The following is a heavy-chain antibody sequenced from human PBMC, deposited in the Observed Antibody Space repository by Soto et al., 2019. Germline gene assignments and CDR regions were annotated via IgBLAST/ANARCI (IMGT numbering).Heavy chain of an antibody. Sequence: SETLSLTCAVSGDSISPSYWTWIRQSPGKGLECIGCIHHTGRSSYNPSLTSRVAMSVDKSKNQFSLKLISVTAADTAVYYCARTEVPESSSWHPCDPWGQGTLVTVSS. CDR2: IHHTGRS. V-gene: IGHV4-59*12. CDR3: ARTEVPESSSWHPCDP. CDR1: GDSISPSY. J-gene: IGHJ5*02. D-gene: IGHD6-13*01.